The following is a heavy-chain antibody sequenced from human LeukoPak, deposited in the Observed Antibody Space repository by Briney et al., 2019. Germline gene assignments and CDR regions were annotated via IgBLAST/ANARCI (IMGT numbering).Heavy chain of an antibody. V-gene: IGHV4-4*07. Sequence: TSETLSLTCTVSGGSISSYYWSWIRQPAGKGLEWIGRIYTSGSTNYNPSLKSRVIMSVDTSKNQFSLKLSSVTAADTAVYYCARVTRSIVVVPAAISYMDVWGKGTTVTVSS. CDR3: ARVTRSIVVVPAAISYMDV. J-gene: IGHJ6*03. CDR2: IYTSGST. CDR1: GGSISSYY. D-gene: IGHD2-2*02.